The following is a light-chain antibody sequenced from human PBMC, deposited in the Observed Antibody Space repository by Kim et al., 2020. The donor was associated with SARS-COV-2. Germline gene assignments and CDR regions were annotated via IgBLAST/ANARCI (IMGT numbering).Light chain of an antibody. CDR1: SSDVGSYNL. V-gene: IGLV2-23*02. J-gene: IGLJ2*01. CDR3: CSYAGSSTVV. Sequence: GQSFTISGTGTSSDVGSYNLVSWYQQHPGKAPKLMIYEVSKRPSGVSNRFSGSKSGNTASLTISGLQAEDEADYYCCSYAGSSTVVFGGGTQLTVL. CDR2: EVS.